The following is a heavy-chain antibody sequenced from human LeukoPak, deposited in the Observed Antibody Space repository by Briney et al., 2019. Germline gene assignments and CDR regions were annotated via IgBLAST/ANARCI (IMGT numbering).Heavy chain of an antibody. V-gene: IGHV1-46*01. J-gene: IGHJ5*02. Sequence: ASVKVSCKASPYTFTKYYIHWVRQAPGQGLEWMGVINPSGRSASYAQRFQGRVTMTRDTSTSTVYMDLSSLTSDDTAVYYCARDSVELKRRNWFDPWGQGTLVTVSS. CDR1: PYTFTKYY. CDR3: ARDSVELKRRNWFDP. CDR2: INPSGRSA. D-gene: IGHD1-1*01.